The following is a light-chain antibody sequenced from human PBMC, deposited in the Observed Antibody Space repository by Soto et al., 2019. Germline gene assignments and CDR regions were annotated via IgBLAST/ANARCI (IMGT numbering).Light chain of an antibody. CDR1: SSDVGAYEH. CDR2: DVN. V-gene: IGLV2-14*03. Sequence: QSALTQPASVSGSPGQSVTISCTGASSDVGAYEHVSWYQQHPVRAPKLILYDVNNRPSGVSNHFSGSKSGNTASLVISGLQANDEADYYCSSYSTTNILVFGSGTKVTVL. CDR3: SSYSTTNILV. J-gene: IGLJ1*01.